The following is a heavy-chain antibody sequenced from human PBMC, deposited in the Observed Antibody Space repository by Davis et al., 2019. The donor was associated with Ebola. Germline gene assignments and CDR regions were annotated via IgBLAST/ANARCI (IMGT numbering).Heavy chain of an antibody. Sequence: PGGSLRLSCVASGFTFPTYAMSWVRQAPGKGLEWVSSITGNGYGTFYTDSVKGRFTISRDNSKSTLYLQLNSLSAEDTAVFYCAKDRPNYYGTDGHYYRSGGDSWGQGTLVTVSS. D-gene: IGHD5-24*01. J-gene: IGHJ4*02. V-gene: IGHV3-23*01. CDR1: GFTFPTYA. CDR3: AKDRPNYYGTDGHYYRSGGDS. CDR2: ITGNGYGT.